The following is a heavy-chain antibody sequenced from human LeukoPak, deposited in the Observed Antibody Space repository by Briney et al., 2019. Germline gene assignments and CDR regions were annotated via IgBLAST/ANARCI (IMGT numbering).Heavy chain of an antibody. D-gene: IGHD3-10*01. V-gene: IGHV4-34*01. CDR2: INHSGST. J-gene: IGHJ4*02. Sequence: SETLSLTCAVYGGSFSGYYWSWIRQPPGKGLEWIGEINHSGSTTYNPSLKSRVTISVDTSKNQFSLKLRSVTAADTAVYYCARGSNYYGSGSYYNIAASPFDYWGQGTLVTVSS. CDR3: ARGSNYYGSGSYYNIAASPFDY. CDR1: GGSFSGYY.